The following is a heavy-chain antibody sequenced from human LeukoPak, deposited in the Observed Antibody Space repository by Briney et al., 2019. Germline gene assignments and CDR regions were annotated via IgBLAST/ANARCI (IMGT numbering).Heavy chain of an antibody. CDR3: AKEGDYCSSSGCHKRGIDY. J-gene: IGHJ4*02. CDR1: GFTFSHYA. V-gene: IGHV3-33*06. D-gene: IGHD2-2*01. Sequence: QAGTSLRLSCAASGFTFSHYAMHWVRQAPGKGLEWVAVIWYDGSHDTYTDSVKGRFTVSRDNFKNALHLQMNSLRVEDTAVYYCAKEGDYCSSSGCHKRGIDYWGQGTLVTVSS. CDR2: IWYDGSHD.